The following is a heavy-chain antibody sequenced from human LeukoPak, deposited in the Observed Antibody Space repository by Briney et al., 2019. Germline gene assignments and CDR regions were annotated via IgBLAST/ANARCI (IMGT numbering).Heavy chain of an antibody. J-gene: IGHJ4*02. CDR3: AKDRAIFDY. CDR1: GFAFNTYS. V-gene: IGHV3-21*04. CDR2: IFSSSTYI. D-gene: IGHD3-10*01. Sequence: GGSLRLSCAASGFAFNTYSMNWVRQAPGKGLEWVSFIFSSSTYIYYTDSVKGRFTISRDNSKNTLYLQMNSLRAEDTAVYYCAKDRAIFDYWGQGTLVTVSS.